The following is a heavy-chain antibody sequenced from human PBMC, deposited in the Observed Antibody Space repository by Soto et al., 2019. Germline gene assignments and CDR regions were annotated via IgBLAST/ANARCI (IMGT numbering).Heavy chain of an antibody. CDR3: AKDVWSDYYGDY. V-gene: IGHV3-23*01. D-gene: IGHD3-3*01. CDR2: ISGSGGST. CDR1: GFTFSSSA. J-gene: IGHJ4*02. Sequence: GSLLLSCSASGFTFSSSAMSGVRQAPGKGLEWVSAISGSGGSTYSADSVKGRFTISRDNSKNTLYLQMNSLRAEDTAVYYCAKDVWSDYYGDYWGQGTLVTVYS.